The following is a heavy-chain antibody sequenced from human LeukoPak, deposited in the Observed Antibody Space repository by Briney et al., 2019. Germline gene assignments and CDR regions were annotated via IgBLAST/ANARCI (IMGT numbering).Heavy chain of an antibody. Sequence: PGGSLRLFCAASGFTFNNYGMTWVRQAPGKGLEWVSTISASGVYSYYPDSVKGRFTISRDNSKNTLYLQMSSLRAEDTAVYYCAKDQDVNVWGVMDVWGKGTTVIVSS. CDR2: ISASGVYS. V-gene: IGHV3-23*01. CDR1: GFTFNNYG. D-gene: IGHD3-16*01. J-gene: IGHJ6*03. CDR3: AKDQDVNVWGVMDV.